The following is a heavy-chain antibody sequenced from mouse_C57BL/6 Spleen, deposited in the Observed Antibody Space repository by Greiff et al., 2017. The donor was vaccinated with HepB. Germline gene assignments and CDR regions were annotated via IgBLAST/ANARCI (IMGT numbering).Heavy chain of an antibody. CDR2: IDPNSGGT. V-gene: IGHV1-72*01. CDR3: ARDGRVLAWFAY. CDR1: GYTFTSYW. Sequence: QVQLKQPGAELVKPGASVKLSCKASGYTFTSYWMHWVKQRPGRGLEWIGRIDPNSGGTKYNEKFKSKATLTVDKPSSTAYMQLSSLTSEDSAVYYCARDGRVLAWFAYWGQGTLVTVSA. J-gene: IGHJ3*01. D-gene: IGHD1-1*01.